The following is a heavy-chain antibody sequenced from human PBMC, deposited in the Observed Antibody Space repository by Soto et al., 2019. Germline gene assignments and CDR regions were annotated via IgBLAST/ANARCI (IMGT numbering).Heavy chain of an antibody. CDR3: ARDLQRIQGPDY. J-gene: IGHJ4*02. CDR1: GLTFSSYA. D-gene: IGHD5-18*01. CDR2: ISYDGSNK. Sequence: QVQLLESGGGVVQAGRSVRLSCAASGLTFSSYAMHWVRQAPGKGLEWVAVISYDGSNKYYADSVKGRFTISRDNSKNKLYLQMNSLRAEDTAVYYCARDLQRIQGPDYWGQGTLVTVSS. V-gene: IGHV3-30-3*01.